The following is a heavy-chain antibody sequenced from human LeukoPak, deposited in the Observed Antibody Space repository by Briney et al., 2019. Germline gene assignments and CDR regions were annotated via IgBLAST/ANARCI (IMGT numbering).Heavy chain of an antibody. CDR3: AGEDNSSGYRPFDI. D-gene: IGHD3-22*01. Sequence: SVKVSCKASGYTFTGYYLHWVRQAPGQGLEWMGRINPNNGGTNYAQKFQGRVTMTRDMSMSTAYMELSRLRSVDTAVYYCAGEDNSSGYRPFDIWGQGTMVTVPS. V-gene: IGHV1-2*06. J-gene: IGHJ3*02. CDR2: INPNNGGT. CDR1: GYTFTGYY.